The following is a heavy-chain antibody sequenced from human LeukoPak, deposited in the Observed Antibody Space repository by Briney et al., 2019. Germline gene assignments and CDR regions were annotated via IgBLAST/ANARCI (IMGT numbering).Heavy chain of an antibody. CDR2: ISSSSSYI. CDR1: GFTFSSYS. CDR3: ARWLMTGTYYYYYYMDV. D-gene: IGHD3-9*01. Sequence: PGGSLRLSCAASGFTFSSYSMNWVRQAPGKGRGWVSSISSSSSYIYYADSVKGRFTISRDNAKNSLYLQMNSLRAEDTAVYYCARWLMTGTYYYYYYMDVWGKGTTVTVSS. J-gene: IGHJ6*03. V-gene: IGHV3-21*01.